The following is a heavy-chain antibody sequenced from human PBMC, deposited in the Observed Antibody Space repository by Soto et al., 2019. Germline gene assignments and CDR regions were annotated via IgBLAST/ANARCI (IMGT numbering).Heavy chain of an antibody. J-gene: IGHJ4*01. CDR1: GYPFSDNH. V-gene: IGHV1-2*02. Sequence: QVHLVQSGAEVKKTGASVKVSSKASGYPFSDNHIHWVRQAPGQGLEWMGWLNPYSGATNYAAKFQGRVTMTRDASISTSYMELNGLKSDDAAVYYCATAMRGTVSLLADWGQGTLVTVSS. D-gene: IGHD4-4*01. CDR3: ATAMRGTVSLLAD. CDR2: LNPYSGAT.